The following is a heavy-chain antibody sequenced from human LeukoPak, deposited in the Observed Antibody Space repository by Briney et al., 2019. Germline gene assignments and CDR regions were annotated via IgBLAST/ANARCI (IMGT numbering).Heavy chain of an antibody. CDR3: AREGYCSGGSCYYFGY. D-gene: IGHD2-15*01. V-gene: IGHV3-7*01. J-gene: IGHJ4*02. CDR1: GFTFSSYW. CDR2: IKQDGSEK. Sequence: GGSLRLPCAASGFTFSSYWMSWVRQAPGKGLEWVANIKQDGSEKYYVDSVKGRFTISRDNAKNSLYLQMNSLRAEDTAVYYCAREGYCSGGSCYYFGYWGQGTLVTVSS.